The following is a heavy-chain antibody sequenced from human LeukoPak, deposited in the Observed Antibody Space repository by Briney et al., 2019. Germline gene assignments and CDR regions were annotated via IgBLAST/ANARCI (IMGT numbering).Heavy chain of an antibody. J-gene: IGHJ4*02. V-gene: IGHV1-2*02. CDR2: INPSSGGT. D-gene: IGHD3-22*01. CDR3: ARGARMYYYDSSGYNDY. Sequence: VASVKVSFKTSGYIFSGYYMHWVRQAPGQGLEWMGCINPSSGGTNYTQKFQGRVTMTRDMSISTAYMELSRLRSDDTAVYYCARGARMYYYDSSGYNDYWGQGTLVTVSS. CDR1: GYIFSGYY.